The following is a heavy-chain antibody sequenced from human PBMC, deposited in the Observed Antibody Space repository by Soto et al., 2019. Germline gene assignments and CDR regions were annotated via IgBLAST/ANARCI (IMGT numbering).Heavy chain of an antibody. CDR3: ARRTNYGDYSFDY. J-gene: IGHJ4*02. Sequence: QLQLQESGPGLVKPSDTLSLTCTVSGGSISTDSHYWGWIRQPPGKGLEWIGSVYYAGSTYNNPSLHSRVTISVDTSKNHFSLKLNSVTAADTAVYYCARRTNYGDYSFDYWGQGTLVTVSS. V-gene: IGHV4-39*02. CDR2: VYYAGST. D-gene: IGHD4-17*01. CDR1: GGSISTDSHY.